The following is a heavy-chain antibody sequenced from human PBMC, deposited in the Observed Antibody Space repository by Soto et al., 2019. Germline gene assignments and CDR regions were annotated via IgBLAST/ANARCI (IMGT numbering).Heavy chain of an antibody. D-gene: IGHD2-15*01. CDR3: ERELAVVVVAAGGHNY. V-gene: IGHV3-30-3*01. J-gene: IGHJ4*02. CDR2: ISYDGSNK. Sequence: QVQLVESGGGVVQPGRSLRLSCAASGFTFSSYAMHWVRQAPGKGLEWVAVISYDGSNKYYADSVKGRFTISRDNSKNTLYLQMNSLRAEDTAVYYCERELAVVVVAAGGHNYWGQGTIVTVSS. CDR1: GFTFSSYA.